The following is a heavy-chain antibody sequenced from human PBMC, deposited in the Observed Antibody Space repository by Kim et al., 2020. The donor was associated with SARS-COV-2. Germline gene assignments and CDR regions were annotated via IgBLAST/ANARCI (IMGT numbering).Heavy chain of an antibody. CDR2: IYYSGST. D-gene: IGHD3-10*01. V-gene: IGHV4-59*01. Sequence: SETLSLTCTVSGGSISSYYWSWIRQPPGKGLEWIGYIYYSGSTNYNPSLKSRVTISVDTSKNQFSLKLSSVTAADTAVYYCARIGFGESFHWFDPWGQGTLVTVSS. CDR3: ARIGFGESFHWFDP. CDR1: GGSISSYY. J-gene: IGHJ5*02.